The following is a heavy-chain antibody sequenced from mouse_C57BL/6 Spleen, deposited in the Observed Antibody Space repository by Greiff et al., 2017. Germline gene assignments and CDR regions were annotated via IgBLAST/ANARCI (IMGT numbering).Heavy chain of an antibody. CDR1: GYAFSSYW. CDR3: ARLYSNLYYYAMDY. Sequence: VQLQESGAELVKPGASVKISCKASGYAFSSYWMNWVKQRPGKGLEWIGQIYPGDGDTNYNGKFKGKDTLTADKSSSTAYMQLSSLTSEDSAVYFCARLYSNLYYYAMDYWGQGTSVTVSS. J-gene: IGHJ4*01. CDR2: IYPGDGDT. V-gene: IGHV1-80*01. D-gene: IGHD2-5*01.